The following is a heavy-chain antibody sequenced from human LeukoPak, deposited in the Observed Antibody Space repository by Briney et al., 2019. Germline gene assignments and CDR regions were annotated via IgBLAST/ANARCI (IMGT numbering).Heavy chain of an antibody. CDR1: GFTFSSYW. Sequence: GGSLRLCCAASGFTFSSYWMHRVRQAPGKGLVWVSRINSDGSSTSYADSVKGRFTISRDNAKNTLYLQMNSLRAEDTAVYYCATLAGKIAPFDYWGQGTLATVSS. CDR3: ATLAGKIAPFDY. V-gene: IGHV3-74*01. CDR2: INSDGSST. J-gene: IGHJ4*02. D-gene: IGHD6-19*01.